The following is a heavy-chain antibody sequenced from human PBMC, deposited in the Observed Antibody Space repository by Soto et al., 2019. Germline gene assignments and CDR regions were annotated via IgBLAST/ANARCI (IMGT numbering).Heavy chain of an antibody. CDR1: GYSFTSSW. CDR2: IYPGDSDT. J-gene: IGHJ4*02. CDR3: ARRHGSSVGTTFDF. Sequence: GESLKISCKGSGYSFTSSWIGWVRQTPEKGLEWMGIIYPGDSDTKYSPSFQGQVTISVDKSISTAYLQWNSLKASDTAGYYCARRHGSSVGTTFDFWGQGTLVTVSS. D-gene: IGHD6-13*01. V-gene: IGHV5-51*01.